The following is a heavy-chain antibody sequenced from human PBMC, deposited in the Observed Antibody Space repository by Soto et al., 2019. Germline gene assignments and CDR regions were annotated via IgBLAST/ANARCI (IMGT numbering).Heavy chain of an antibody. CDR1: GFTVSSNY. CDR2: IYSGGST. CDR3: AGSGWYSVEPFYI. J-gene: IGHJ3*02. D-gene: IGHD6-19*01. V-gene: IGHV3-53*01. Sequence: GSLRLSCAASGFTVSSNYMSWVRQAPGKGLEWVSVIYSGGSTYYADSEKGRFNISRDNSKNTLYLQMNSLRAEATAMYYSAGSGWYSVEPFYIWGQGKMVPVPS.